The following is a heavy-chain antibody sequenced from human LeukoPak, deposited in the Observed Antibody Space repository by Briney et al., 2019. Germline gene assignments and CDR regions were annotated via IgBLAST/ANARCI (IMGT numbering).Heavy chain of an antibody. CDR1: GFTFSIYG. Sequence: GRSLRLSCAASGFTFSIYGMHWVRQAPGKGLEWVAVISYDGSNKYYADSVKGRFTISRDNSKNTLYLQMNSLRAEDTAVYYCAKDSPSGSYSNGVDYWGQGTLVTVSS. V-gene: IGHV3-30*18. CDR3: AKDSPSGSYSNGVDY. J-gene: IGHJ4*02. CDR2: ISYDGSNK. D-gene: IGHD1-26*01.